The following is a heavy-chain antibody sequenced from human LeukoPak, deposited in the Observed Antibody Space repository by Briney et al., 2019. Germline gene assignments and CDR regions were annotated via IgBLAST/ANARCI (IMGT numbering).Heavy chain of an antibody. CDR1: GGTFSSYA. J-gene: IGHJ5*02. CDR3: ARYFGALNWFDP. CDR2: IIPIFGTA. D-gene: IGHD3-9*01. Sequence: SVRVSCKASGGTFSSYAISWVRQAPGQGLEWMGGIIPIFGTANYAQKFQGRVTITADKSTSTAYMELSSLRSEDTAVYYCARYFGALNWFDPWGPGTLVTVSS. V-gene: IGHV1-69*06.